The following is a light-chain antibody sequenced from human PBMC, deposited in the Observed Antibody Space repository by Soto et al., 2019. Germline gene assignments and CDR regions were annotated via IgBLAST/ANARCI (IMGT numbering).Light chain of an antibody. CDR3: QTWRTGLVV. CDR2: LNSDGSH. CDR1: SGHSSYA. J-gene: IGLJ2*01. Sequence: QLVLTQSPSASASLGASVKLTCTLSSGHSSYAITWHQQQPEKGPRYLMKLNSDGSHSKGDGIPDRFSGSSSGAERFLTISSLQSEDEADCYCQTWRTGLVVVCGGTKVTVL. V-gene: IGLV4-69*01.